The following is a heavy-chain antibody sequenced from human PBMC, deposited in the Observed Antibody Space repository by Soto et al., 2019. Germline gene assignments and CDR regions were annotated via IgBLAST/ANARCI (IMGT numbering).Heavy chain of an antibody. V-gene: IGHV3-23*01. D-gene: IGHD1-7*01. CDR3: ARLAISATTD. CDR2: IDSSGVHT. CDR1: GLTLNNYA. J-gene: IGHJ4*02. Sequence: GGSLRLSCAASGLTLNNYAMTWVRQAPGKGLEWVSSIDSSGVHTYYADSVKGRFTISRDNSKNTLSLEMSSLRAEDTAVYYCARLAISATTDWGQGTLVTVSS.